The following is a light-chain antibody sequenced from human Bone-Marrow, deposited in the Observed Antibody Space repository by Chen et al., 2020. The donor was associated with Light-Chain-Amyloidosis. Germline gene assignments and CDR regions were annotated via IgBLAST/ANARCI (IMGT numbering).Light chain of an antibody. V-gene: IGLV3-21*02. CDR3: QVWDRSSDRPV. J-gene: IGLJ3*02. Sequence: SYVLTQPSSVSVAPGQTATISCGGNNIGSTSVHWYQQTPGQAPLLVVYDDSDRPSGIPVRLSGSNSGNTATPTISRVEAGDEADYYCQVWDRSSDRPVFGGGTKLTVL. CDR2: DDS. CDR1: NIGSTS.